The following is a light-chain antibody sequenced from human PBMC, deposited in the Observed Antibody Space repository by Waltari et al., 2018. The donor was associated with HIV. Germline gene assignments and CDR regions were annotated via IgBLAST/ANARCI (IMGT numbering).Light chain of an antibody. V-gene: IGKV2-28*01. CDR2: LGS. Sequence: IVFTESPLSLPVTPGESASISGWSSQSLLHSNGYNYLDWYLQKPGQSPQLLIYLGSNRASGVPDRFSGSGSGTDFTLKISRVEAEDVGVYYCMQALQTPYTFGQGTKLEIK. J-gene: IGKJ2*01. CDR3: MQALQTPYT. CDR1: QSLLHSNGYNY.